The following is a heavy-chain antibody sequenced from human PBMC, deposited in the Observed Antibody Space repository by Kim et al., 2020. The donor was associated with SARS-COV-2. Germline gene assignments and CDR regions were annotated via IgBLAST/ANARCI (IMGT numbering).Heavy chain of an antibody. CDR2: INQDGSET. Sequence: GGSLRLSCAASGFTFSSYWMSWVRQAPGKGLEWVANINQDGSETYYVDSVKGRFTISRDNAKNSLYLQMNSLRAEDTAVYYCARLGSSSWNFDYWGQGTLVTVSS. J-gene: IGHJ4*02. V-gene: IGHV3-7*01. CDR3: ARLGSSSWNFDY. D-gene: IGHD6-13*01. CDR1: GFTFSSYW.